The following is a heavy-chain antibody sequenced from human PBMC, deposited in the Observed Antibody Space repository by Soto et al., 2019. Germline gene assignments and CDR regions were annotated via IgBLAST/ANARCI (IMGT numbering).Heavy chain of an antibody. J-gene: IGHJ4*02. CDR1: GDSINSDNCY. CDR2: IYYRGNT. CDR3: ARLEGLATISYYFDY. D-gene: IGHD3-9*01. V-gene: IGHV4-39*01. Sequence: SETLSLTCSVSGDSINSDNCYWGWIRQPPGKGLEWIVSIYYRGNTYYNPSLKTRVTISLDKSKSQFSLKLNSVTAADSAVYFCARLEGLATISYYFDYWGQGTLVTVSS.